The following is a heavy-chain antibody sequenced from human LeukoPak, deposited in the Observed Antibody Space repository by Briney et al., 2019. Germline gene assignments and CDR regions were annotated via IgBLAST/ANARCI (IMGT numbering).Heavy chain of an antibody. Sequence: PGGSLRLSCAASEFSFSTFWMHWVRQAPGKGLEWVPAISVSGGSTYYADSVKGRFTISRDNSKNALSLQMNSLRAEDTAVYYCARRSDSGRYSAIDSWGQGTLVTVSS. CDR3: ARRSDSGRYSAIDS. J-gene: IGHJ4*02. CDR1: EFSFSTFW. CDR2: ISVSGGST. D-gene: IGHD1-26*01. V-gene: IGHV3-23*01.